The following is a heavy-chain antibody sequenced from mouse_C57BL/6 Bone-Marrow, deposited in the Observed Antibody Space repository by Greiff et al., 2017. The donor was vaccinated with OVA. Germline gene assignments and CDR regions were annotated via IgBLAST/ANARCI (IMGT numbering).Heavy chain of an antibody. J-gene: IGHJ3*01. Sequence: QVQLQQPGAELVKPGASVKMSCKASGYTFTSYWITWVKQRPGQGLEWIGDISPGSGSTNYNEKFKSKATLTVDTSSRTAYMQLSSLTSEDSAVYYCARCPDGYYPPWFADWGQGTLVTVSA. CDR3: ARCPDGYYPPWFAD. D-gene: IGHD2-3*01. CDR2: ISPGSGST. V-gene: IGHV1-55*01. CDR1: GYTFTSYW.